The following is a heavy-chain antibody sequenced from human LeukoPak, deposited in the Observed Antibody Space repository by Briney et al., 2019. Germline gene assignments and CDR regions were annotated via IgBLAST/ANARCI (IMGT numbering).Heavy chain of an antibody. CDR2: IYYSGST. CDR3: ARRRTGYSSSWYWFDP. V-gene: IGHV4-59*08. J-gene: IGHJ5*02. D-gene: IGHD6-13*01. CDR1: GGSISSYY. Sequence: SETLSLTCTVSGGSISSYYWSWIRQPPGKGLEWIGYIYYSGSTNYNPSRKSRVTISVDTSKNQFSLKLSSVTAADTAVYYCARRRTGYSSSWYWFDPGGQGTLVTVSS.